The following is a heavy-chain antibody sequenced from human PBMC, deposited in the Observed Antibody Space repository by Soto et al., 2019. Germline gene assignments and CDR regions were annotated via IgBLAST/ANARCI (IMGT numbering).Heavy chain of an antibody. J-gene: IGHJ4*02. CDR3: ASHYDSSGYYYRGLDY. Sequence: ASVKVSCKASGYTFTSYDINWVRQATGQGLEWMGWMNPNSGNTGYAQKFQGRVTITADESTSTGNMELSSLRSEDTAVYYCASHYDSSGYYYRGLDYWGQGTLVTVSS. V-gene: IGHV1-8*01. CDR2: MNPNSGNT. CDR1: GYTFTSYD. D-gene: IGHD3-22*01.